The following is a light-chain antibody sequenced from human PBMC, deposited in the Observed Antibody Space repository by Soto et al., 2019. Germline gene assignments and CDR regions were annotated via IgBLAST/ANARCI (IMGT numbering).Light chain of an antibody. CDR3: SSYTSSSTLEV. CDR2: EVS. CDR1: SSDVGCYNY. J-gene: IGLJ3*02. V-gene: IGLV2-14*01. Sequence: QSVLTQPASVSGSPGQSITISCTGTSSDVGCYNYVSWYQQHPGKAPKLMIYEVSNRPSGVSNRFSGSKSGNTASLTISGLQAEDEADYYCSSYTSSSTLEVFGGGTKLTVL.